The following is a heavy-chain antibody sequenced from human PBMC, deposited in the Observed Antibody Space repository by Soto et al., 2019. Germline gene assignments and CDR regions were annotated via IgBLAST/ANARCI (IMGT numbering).Heavy chain of an antibody. CDR2: INHSGST. J-gene: IGHJ5*02. V-gene: IGHV4-34*01. CDR1: GGSFSGYY. Sequence: ASETLSLTCAVYGGSFSGYYWSWIRQPPGKGLEWIGEINHSGSTNYNPSLKSRVTISVDTSKNQFSLKLSSVTAADTAVYHCARGDWFDPWGQGTLVTVSS. CDR3: ARGDWFDP.